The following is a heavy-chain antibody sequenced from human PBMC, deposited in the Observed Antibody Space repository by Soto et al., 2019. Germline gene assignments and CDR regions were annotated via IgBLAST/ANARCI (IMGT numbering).Heavy chain of an antibody. V-gene: IGHV1-46*01. CDR3: ARVIGLRYIDY. CDR1: GYTFSSYY. D-gene: IGHD2-2*02. J-gene: IGHJ4*02. Sequence: ASVKVSCKASGYTFSSYYMNWVRQAPGQGLEWLGIINPSGGYTTYAQRFLGRVTITRDTSASTAYMELSSLRSEDTAVYYCARVIGLRYIDYWGQGTLVTVSS. CDR2: INPSGGYT.